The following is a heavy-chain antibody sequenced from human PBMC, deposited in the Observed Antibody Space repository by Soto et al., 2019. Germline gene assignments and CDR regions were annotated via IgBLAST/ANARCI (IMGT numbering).Heavy chain of an antibody. Sequence: QVQLVQSGAEVKKPGSSVKVSCKASGGTLSSYAISWVRQAPGQGLEWMGGIIPIFGTANYAQKFQGRVTITADKSTSTAYMELISLRSEETAVYYCARGWRTYYYESSGYSNWGQGTLVTVSS. CDR3: ARGWRTYYYESSGYSN. D-gene: IGHD3-22*01. CDR1: GGTLSSYA. V-gene: IGHV1-69*06. J-gene: IGHJ4*02. CDR2: IIPIFGTA.